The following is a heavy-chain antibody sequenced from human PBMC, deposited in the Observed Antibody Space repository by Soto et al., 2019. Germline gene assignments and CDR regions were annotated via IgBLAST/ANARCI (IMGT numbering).Heavy chain of an antibody. CDR1: GYTFTSYG. CDR2: ISAYNGNT. V-gene: IGHV1-18*01. J-gene: IGHJ4*02. CDR3: XXXXXXXXXXXXXXXGADY. Sequence: QVPLVQSGAEVKKPGASVKVSCKASGYTFTSYGISWVRQAPGQGLEWXXXISAYNGNTNYAQKLQGRVTMTTDTXXXXXXXXXXXXXXXXXXXXXXXXXXXXXXXXXXXXXGADYWGQGTLVTVSS.